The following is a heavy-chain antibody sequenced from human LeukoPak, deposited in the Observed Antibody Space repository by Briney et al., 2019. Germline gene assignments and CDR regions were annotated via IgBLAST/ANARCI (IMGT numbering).Heavy chain of an antibody. CDR1: GFTFSSYW. D-gene: IGHD5-18*01. CDR2: IKQDGSEK. J-gene: IGHJ4*02. CDR3: ARSWGYSYGRFDY. Sequence: GGSLRLSCAASGFTFSSYWMSWVRQAPGKGLEWVANIKQDGSEKYYVDSGKGRFTISRDNAKNSLYLQMNSLRADDTAVYYCARSWGYSYGRFDYWGQGTLVTVSS. V-gene: IGHV3-7*01.